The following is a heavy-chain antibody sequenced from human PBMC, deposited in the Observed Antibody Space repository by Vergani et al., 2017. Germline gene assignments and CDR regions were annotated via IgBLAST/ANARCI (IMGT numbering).Heavy chain of an antibody. J-gene: IGHJ4*02. V-gene: IGHV4-30-4*08. CDR1: GGSISSGYYY. CDR3: ARSSGWYRGNFDY. Sequence: QVQLQESGPGLVKPSQTLSLTCTVSGGSISSGYYYWSWIRQPPGKGLEWIGYIYYSGSTYYNPSLKSRVTISVDTSKNQFSLKLSSVTAADTAVYYCARSSGWYRGNFDYWGQGTLVTVSS. CDR2: IYYSGST. D-gene: IGHD6-19*01.